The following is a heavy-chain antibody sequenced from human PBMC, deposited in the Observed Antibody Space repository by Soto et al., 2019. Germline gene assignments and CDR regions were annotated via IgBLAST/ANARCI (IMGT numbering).Heavy chain of an antibody. V-gene: IGHV3-23*01. Sequence: EVQLLESGGGLVQPGGSLRLSCAASGFTFSTYAMSWVRQAPGKGLEWVSTITTSGGNTYYADSVQGRFTISRDNSKNTLYLQINSLRAEDTAVYYCAGRYRTNGVCYTNYYYYIDVWGKGSTVTVSS. J-gene: IGHJ6*03. CDR3: AGRYRTNGVCYTNYYYYIDV. CDR1: GFTFSTYA. CDR2: ITTSGGNT. D-gene: IGHD2-8*01.